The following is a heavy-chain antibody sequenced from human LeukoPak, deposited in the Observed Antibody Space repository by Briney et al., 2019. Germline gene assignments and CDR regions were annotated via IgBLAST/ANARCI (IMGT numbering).Heavy chain of an antibody. CDR1: GFTFSSYA. CDR3: AREFSRYCSSTSCYTDAFDI. J-gene: IGHJ3*02. Sequence: TGGSLRLSCAASGFTFSSYAMSWVRQAPGKGLEWVSSISSSSYIYYADSVKGRFTISRDNAKNSLYLQMNSLRAEDTAVYYCAREFSRYCSSTSCYTDAFDIWGQGTMVTVSS. CDR2: ISSSSYI. V-gene: IGHV3-21*01. D-gene: IGHD2-2*02.